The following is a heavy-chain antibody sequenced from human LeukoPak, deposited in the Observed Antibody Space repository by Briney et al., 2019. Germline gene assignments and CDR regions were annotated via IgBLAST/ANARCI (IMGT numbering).Heavy chain of an antibody. D-gene: IGHD6-13*01. CDR2: IYYSGST. CDR3: ARWGYSSSSDY. Sequence: PSETLSLTCTISGASIDSYYWSWIRQPPGKGLEWIGYIYYSGSTNYNPSLKSRVTISVDTSKNQFSLKLSSVTAADTAVYYCARWGYSSSSDYWGQGTLVTVSS. J-gene: IGHJ4*02. V-gene: IGHV4-59*01. CDR1: GASIDSYY.